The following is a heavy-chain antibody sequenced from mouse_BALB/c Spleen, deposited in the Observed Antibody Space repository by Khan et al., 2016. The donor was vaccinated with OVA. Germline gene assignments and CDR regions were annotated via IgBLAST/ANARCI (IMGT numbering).Heavy chain of an antibody. J-gene: IGHJ2*01. CDR1: GYSTTSGYA. V-gene: IGHV3-2*02. CDR2: ISYSGVT. CDR3: ARGNYYGYYFDY. Sequence: EVQLQESGPGLVKPSQSLSLTCTVTGYSTTSGYAWNWIRQFPGNKLEWMGYISYSGVTSYTPSLKSRITITRDTSKNQFFLQLNSVTTEDTATDYCARGNYYGYYFDYWGQGTTLTVSS. D-gene: IGHD1-1*01.